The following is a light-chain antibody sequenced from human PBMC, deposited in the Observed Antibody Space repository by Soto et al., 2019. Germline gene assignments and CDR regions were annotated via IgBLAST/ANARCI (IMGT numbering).Light chain of an antibody. CDR1: QSISSSY. Sequence: EIVLTQSPGTLSLSPGERATLSRRASQSISSSYLAWYQQKPGQAPRLLIYGASSRATGIPDRFSGSGSGTDFTLTISRLEPEVFAVYYCQQYGSSPPYTFGQGTKLEIK. V-gene: IGKV3-20*01. CDR2: GAS. J-gene: IGKJ2*01. CDR3: QQYGSSPPYT.